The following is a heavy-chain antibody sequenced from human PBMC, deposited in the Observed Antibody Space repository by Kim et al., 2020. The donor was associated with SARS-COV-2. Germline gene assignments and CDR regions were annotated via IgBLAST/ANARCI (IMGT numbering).Heavy chain of an antibody. D-gene: IGHD3-10*01. CDR3: ARDGVSY. Sequence: GNGNTNYSQKFQGRVTITRDTSASTAYMELSSLRSEDTAVYYCARDGVSYWGQGTLVTVSS. CDR2: GNGNT. J-gene: IGHJ4*02. V-gene: IGHV1-3*01.